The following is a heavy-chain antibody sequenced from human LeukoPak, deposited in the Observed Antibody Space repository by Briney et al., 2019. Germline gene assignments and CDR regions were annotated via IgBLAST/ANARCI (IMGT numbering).Heavy chain of an antibody. D-gene: IGHD2-15*01. CDR3: ARSFMVVAATLVAFDI. V-gene: IGHV1-69*10. Sequence: GASVKVSCKASGGTFSSYAISWVRQAPGQGLEWMGGIIPILGTANYAQKFQGRVTITADKSTSTAHMELSSLRSEDTAVYYCARSFMVVAATLVAFDIWGQGTMVTVSS. CDR1: GGTFSSYA. CDR2: IIPILGTA. J-gene: IGHJ3*02.